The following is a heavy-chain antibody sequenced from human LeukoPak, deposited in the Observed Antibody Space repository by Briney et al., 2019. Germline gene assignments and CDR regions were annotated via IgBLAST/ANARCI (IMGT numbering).Heavy chain of an antibody. V-gene: IGHV3-23*01. CDR2: ISGGGVTT. CDR3: AKDALFIAVAGLFDY. D-gene: IGHD6-19*01. J-gene: IGHJ4*02. CDR1: GFTSIAYA. Sequence: GGSLRLSCVGSGFTSIAYALTWARQAPGKGLEWVSGISGGGVTTYYADSVKGRFTISRDNSKNTLYLQMNSLRAEDTAVYYCAKDALFIAVAGLFDYWGQGTLVTVSS.